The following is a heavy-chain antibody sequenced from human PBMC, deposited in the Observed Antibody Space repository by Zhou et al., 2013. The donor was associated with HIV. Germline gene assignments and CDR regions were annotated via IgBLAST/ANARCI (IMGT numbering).Heavy chain of an antibody. CDR3: ARGVGATDYYFDY. CDR1: GDTFSNSD. D-gene: IGHD1-26*01. CDR2: INPSGGSS. V-gene: IGHV1-46*01. Sequence: QVQLVQSGAEVKKPGASVKVSCKASGDTFSNSDINWVRQATGQGLEWMGIINPSGGSSSYAQKFQGRVTMTRDTSTSTVYMELSSLRSEDTAVYYCARGVGATDYYFDYWGQGTLVTVSS. J-gene: IGHJ4*02.